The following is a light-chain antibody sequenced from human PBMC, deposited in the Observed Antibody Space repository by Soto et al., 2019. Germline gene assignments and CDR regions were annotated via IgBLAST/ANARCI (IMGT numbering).Light chain of an antibody. CDR2: AAF. J-gene: IGKJ1*01. V-gene: IGKV1-6*01. CDR1: QGIGND. CDR3: LQDYNYPRT. Sequence: AIQMTQSPSSLSASVGDRVTITCRASQGIGNDLGWYQQKPGKAPKPLIYAAFSLQRRVPSRFSGSGSGTDFTLTISSLQPEDFATYYCLQDYNYPRTFGQGTKVEIK.